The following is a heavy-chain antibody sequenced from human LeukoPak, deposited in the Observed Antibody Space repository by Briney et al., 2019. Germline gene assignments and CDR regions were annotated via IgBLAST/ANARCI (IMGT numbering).Heavy chain of an antibody. V-gene: IGHV4-4*07. Sequence: SETLSLTCIVSGDSISSYYWSWIRQPAGKGLERIGRIHSSGSTNYNPSLKSRVTMSVDTSKNQFSLNLRSVIAADTAVYYCARTGRASSGSNVDYWGQGTLVTVSS. D-gene: IGHD1-26*01. CDR3: ARTGRASSGSNVDY. J-gene: IGHJ4*02. CDR2: IHSSGST. CDR1: GDSISSYY.